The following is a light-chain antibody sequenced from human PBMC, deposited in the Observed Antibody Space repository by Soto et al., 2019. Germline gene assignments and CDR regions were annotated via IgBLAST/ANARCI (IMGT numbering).Light chain of an antibody. CDR2: GAS. CDR3: QQYNNWLS. CDR1: QSVSSN. Sequence: EIVMTQSPATLSVSPGERATLSCRASQSVSSNLAWYQQKPGQGPRLLIYGASTRATGIPARFSGSGSGTEFTLTISSLQPEDFAVYYCQQYNNWLSFGGGTKVEIK. V-gene: IGKV3-15*01. J-gene: IGKJ4*01.